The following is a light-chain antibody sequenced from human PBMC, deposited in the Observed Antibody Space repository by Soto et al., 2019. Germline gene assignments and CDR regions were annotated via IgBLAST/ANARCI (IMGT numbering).Light chain of an antibody. CDR1: PSNIGANF. CDR2: RNN. Sequence: QSVLTQAPSASAAPGQTVTILCFGSPSNIGANFVFWYQHRPGTAPKLLIYRNNQRPSGVPDRFSGSKSGTSASLAISGLRAEDEADYYCAAWDDGRTALFGGGTKLTVL. J-gene: IGLJ3*02. CDR3: AAWDDGRTAL. V-gene: IGLV1-47*01.